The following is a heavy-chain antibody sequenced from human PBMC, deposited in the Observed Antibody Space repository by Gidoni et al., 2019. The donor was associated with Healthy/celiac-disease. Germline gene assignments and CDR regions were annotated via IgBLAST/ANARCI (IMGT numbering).Heavy chain of an antibody. V-gene: IGHV4-34*01. D-gene: IGHD2-15*01. J-gene: IGHJ4*02. CDR1: GGSFSGYY. CDR2: SNHSGSN. Sequence: QVQLQQWGAVLLKPSETLSLTCAVYGGSFSGYYWSWIRHPPGKGLEGIGESNHSGSNNYNPSLKSRVTISGDTSKNQFSLKLSSVTAADTAVYYCAREPGCSGGSCYSGFDYWGQGTLVTVSS. CDR3: AREPGCSGGSCYSGFDY.